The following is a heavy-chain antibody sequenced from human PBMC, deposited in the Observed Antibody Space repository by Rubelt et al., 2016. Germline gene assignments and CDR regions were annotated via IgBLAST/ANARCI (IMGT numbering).Heavy chain of an antibody. J-gene: IGHJ4*02. D-gene: IGHD4-23*01. CDR3: ARDRGKIFDY. CDR2: ISAYNGNT. Sequence: QVQLVQSGAEVKKPGSSVKVSCKPSGGTFSSYGISWVRQAPGQGLEWMGWISAYNGNTNYAQKFQGRVTMTTETSTSTAYMELRSLRSDDMAVYYCARDRGKIFDYWGQGTLVTVSS. CDR1: GGTFSSYG. V-gene: IGHV1-18*03.